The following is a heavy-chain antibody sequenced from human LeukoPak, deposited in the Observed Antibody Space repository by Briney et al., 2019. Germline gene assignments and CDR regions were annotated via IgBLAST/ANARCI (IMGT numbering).Heavy chain of an antibody. CDR1: GGSISSHY. CDR3: AREGLVFDY. CDR2: IYYSGST. V-gene: IGHV4-59*11. J-gene: IGHJ4*02. Sequence: PSETLSLTCTVSGGSISSHYWSWIRHPPGKGLEWIGYIYYSGSTNYNPSLKSRVTISVDTSENQFSLKLSSVTAAETAVYYCAREGLVFDYWGQGTLVTVSS.